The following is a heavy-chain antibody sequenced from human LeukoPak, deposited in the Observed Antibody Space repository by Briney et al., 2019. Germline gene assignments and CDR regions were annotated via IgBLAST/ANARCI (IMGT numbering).Heavy chain of an antibody. D-gene: IGHD4-17*01. CDR1: GGSFSGYY. CDR2: INHSGST. Sequence: PSETLSLTCAVYGGSFSGYYWSWIRQPPGKGLEWIGEINHSGSTNYNPSLKSRVTISVDTSKNQFSLKLSSVTAADTAVYYCARRGATVTTCDYWGQGTLVTVSS. J-gene: IGHJ4*02. V-gene: IGHV4-34*01. CDR3: ARRGATVTTCDY.